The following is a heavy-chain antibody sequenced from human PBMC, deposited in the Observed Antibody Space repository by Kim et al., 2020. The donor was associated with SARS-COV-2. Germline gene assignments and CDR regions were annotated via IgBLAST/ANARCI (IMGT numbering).Heavy chain of an antibody. J-gene: IGHJ5*02. V-gene: IGHV1-3*01. CDR3: ARDYSSSWFRWFDP. D-gene: IGHD6-13*01. Sequence: SQKFQGRVTITRDTSASTAYMELSSLRSEDTAVYYCARDYSSSWFRWFDPWGQGTLVTVSS.